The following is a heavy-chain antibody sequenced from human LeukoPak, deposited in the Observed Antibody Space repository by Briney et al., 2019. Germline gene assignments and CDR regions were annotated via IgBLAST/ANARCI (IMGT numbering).Heavy chain of an antibody. CDR3: AGGSPSPDY. J-gene: IGHJ4*02. CDR2: INPSGGST. Sequence: ASVKVSCKASEYTFTSYYLHWVRQAPGQGLEWMGIINPSGGSTSYAQEFQGRVTMTRDMSTSTVYMELTSVRSEDTAVYYCAGGSPSPDYWGQGTLVTVSS. D-gene: IGHD3-16*01. V-gene: IGHV1-46*01. CDR1: EYTFTSYY.